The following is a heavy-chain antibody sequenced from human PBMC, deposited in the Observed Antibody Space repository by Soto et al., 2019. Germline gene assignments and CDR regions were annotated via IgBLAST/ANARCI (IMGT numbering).Heavy chain of an antibody. Sequence: SETLSLTCTVSGGSISSYYWSWIRQPPGKGLEWIGEINHSGSTNYNPSLKSRVTISVDTPKNQFSLKLSSVTAADTAVYYCARKYSGYEGGHYYYYYYMDVWGKGTTVTVSS. J-gene: IGHJ6*03. D-gene: IGHD5-12*01. CDR3: ARKYSGYEGGHYYYYYYMDV. CDR1: GGSISSYY. CDR2: INHSGST. V-gene: IGHV4-34*01.